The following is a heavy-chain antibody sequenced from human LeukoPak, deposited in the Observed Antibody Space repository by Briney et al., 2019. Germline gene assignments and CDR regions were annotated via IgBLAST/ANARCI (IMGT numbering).Heavy chain of an antibody. J-gene: IGHJ6*02. Sequence: PGGSLRLSCAASGFTFSSYEMNWVRQAPGKGLEWVSYISSSGNTIYYADSVKGRFTISRDNAKNSLYLQMNSLRAEDTAVYYSARGGGYYGSGSLHYYYYGMDVWGRGTTVTVSS. CDR2: ISSSGNTI. CDR1: GFTFSSYE. V-gene: IGHV3-48*03. D-gene: IGHD3-10*01. CDR3: ARGGGYYGSGSLHYYYYGMDV.